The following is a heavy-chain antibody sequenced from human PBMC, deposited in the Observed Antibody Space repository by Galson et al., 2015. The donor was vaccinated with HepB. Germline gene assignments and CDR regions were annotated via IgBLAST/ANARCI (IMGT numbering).Heavy chain of an antibody. D-gene: IGHD3-16*02. J-gene: IGHJ4*01. V-gene: IGHV1-18*01. CDR2: ISGYNGNT. CDR1: TNIFSNFG. CDR3: ARARYSDSAPEY. Sequence: SVKVSCKASTNIFSNFGIGWVRQAPGQGLEWMGWISGYNGNTNYARNLQGRVTMTTDTSTSTTYLELRSLTSDDTAVYYCARARYSDSAPEYWGQGTLVTVSS.